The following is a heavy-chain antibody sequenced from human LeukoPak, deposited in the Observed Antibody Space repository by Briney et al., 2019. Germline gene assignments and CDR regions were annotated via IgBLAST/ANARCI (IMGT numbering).Heavy chain of an antibody. CDR3: ARGRGTMVRGWFDP. Sequence: ASVKVSCKASGYTLTNYFMNWVRQAPGQGLEWMGIINPNGDSTTYSQKLQGRVTMTSDTSTSTVYMELSSLRYEDTAVYYCARGRGTMVRGWFDPWGQGTLVTVSS. V-gene: IGHV1-46*01. J-gene: IGHJ5*02. CDR1: GYTLTNYF. D-gene: IGHD3-10*01. CDR2: INPNGDST.